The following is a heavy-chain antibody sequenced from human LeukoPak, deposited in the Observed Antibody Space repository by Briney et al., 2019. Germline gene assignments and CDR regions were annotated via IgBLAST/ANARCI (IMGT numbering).Heavy chain of an antibody. CDR1: GFTFSSYS. CDR2: ISSSSSNI. V-gene: IGHV3-21*04. Sequence: PGGSLRLSCAASGFTFSSYSMNWVRQAPGKGLEWVSSISSSSSNIYYADSVKGRFTISRDNSKNTLYLQMNSLRAEDTAVYYCASQYSGGDYWGQGTLVTVSS. CDR3: ASQYSGGDY. J-gene: IGHJ4*02. D-gene: IGHD6-19*01.